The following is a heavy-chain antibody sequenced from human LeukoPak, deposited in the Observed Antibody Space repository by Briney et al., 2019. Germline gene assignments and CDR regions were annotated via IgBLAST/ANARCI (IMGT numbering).Heavy chain of an antibody. V-gene: IGHV1-2*02. Sequence: GASVKVSCKASGYTFTSYGISWVRQAPGRGLEWMGWINPDSGGTYYAEKFQGRVTLTRDKSISTAYMLLSRLRSDDTAVYYCARMSILPLDYWGQGTLVTVSS. D-gene: IGHD3-9*01. J-gene: IGHJ4*02. CDR3: ARMSILPLDY. CDR2: INPDSGGT. CDR1: GYTFTSYG.